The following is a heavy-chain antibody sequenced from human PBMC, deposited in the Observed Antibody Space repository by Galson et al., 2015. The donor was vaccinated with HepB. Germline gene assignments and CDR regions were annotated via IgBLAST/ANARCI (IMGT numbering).Heavy chain of an antibody. D-gene: IGHD1-14*01. Sequence: SLRLSCAASGFTFSSYAMHWVRQAPGKGLEWVAVISYDGSNKYYADSVKGRFTISRDNSKNTLYLQMNSLRAEDTAVYHCARGEELEPLRPFDYWGQGTLVTVSS. V-gene: IGHV3-30-3*01. CDR1: GFTFSSYA. CDR2: ISYDGSNK. CDR3: ARGEELEPLRPFDY. J-gene: IGHJ4*02.